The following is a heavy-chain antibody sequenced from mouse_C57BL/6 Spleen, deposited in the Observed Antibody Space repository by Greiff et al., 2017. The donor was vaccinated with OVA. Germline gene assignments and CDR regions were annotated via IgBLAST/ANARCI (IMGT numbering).Heavy chain of an antibody. CDR2: INPNNGGT. Sequence: VQLQQSGPELVKPGASVKIPCKASGYTFTDYNMDWVKQSHGKSLEWIGDINPNNGGTIYNPKFKGKATLTVYKSDSTAYMELRRLTSEDTADYYCARRITTGVESSRYFDVWGTGTTVTVSS. J-gene: IGHJ1*03. D-gene: IGHD1-1*01. CDR1: GYTFTDYN. CDR3: ARRITTGVESSRYFDV. V-gene: IGHV1-18*01.